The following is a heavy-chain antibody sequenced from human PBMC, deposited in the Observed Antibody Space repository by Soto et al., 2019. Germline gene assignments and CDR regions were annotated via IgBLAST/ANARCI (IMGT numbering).Heavy chain of an antibody. CDR2: IKSQTDGGTT. V-gene: IGHV3-15*07. J-gene: IGHJ4*02. Sequence: EVQLVESGGGLVKPGGSLRLSCAASGFSFSNAWMNWVRQDPGKGLEWVGRIKSQTDGGTTDYTAPVKGRFTISRDDSKNTLYLQMNSLKTEDTAVYYCTTSIKSKVSGCGQGTLVTVSS. D-gene: IGHD6-25*01. CDR1: GFSFSNAW. CDR3: TTSIKSKVSG.